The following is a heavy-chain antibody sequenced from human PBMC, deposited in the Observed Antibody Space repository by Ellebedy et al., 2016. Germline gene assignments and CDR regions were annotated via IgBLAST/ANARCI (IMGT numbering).Heavy chain of an antibody. V-gene: IGHV3-11*01. J-gene: IGHJ6*03. CDR2: ISSSGSTI. D-gene: IGHD6-13*01. Sequence: GGSLRLXXAASGFTFSDYYMSWIRQAPGKGLEWVSYISSSGSTIYYADSVKGRFTISRDNAKNSLYLQMNSLRAEDTAVYYCARESHPPIAEEGFMDVWGKGTTVTVSS. CDR1: GFTFSDYY. CDR3: ARESHPPIAEEGFMDV.